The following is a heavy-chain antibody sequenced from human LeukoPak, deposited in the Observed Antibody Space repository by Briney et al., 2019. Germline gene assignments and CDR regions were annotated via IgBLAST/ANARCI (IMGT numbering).Heavy chain of an antibody. CDR1: GYSFTSYY. CDR2: INPSGSST. Sequence: ASVKVSCKASGYSFTSYYMHWVRQAPGQGLEWMGLINPSGSSTTYAQRFQGRVTMTRDTSISTAYMELSSLRSDDTALYYCARANREIRYFDWSDAFEIWGQGTMVTVSS. D-gene: IGHD3-9*01. CDR3: ARANREIRYFDWSDAFEI. J-gene: IGHJ3*02. V-gene: IGHV1-46*01.